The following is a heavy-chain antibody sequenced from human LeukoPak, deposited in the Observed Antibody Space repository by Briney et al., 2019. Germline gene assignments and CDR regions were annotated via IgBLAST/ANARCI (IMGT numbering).Heavy chain of an antibody. D-gene: IGHD3-10*01. V-gene: IGHV3-23*01. J-gene: IGHJ4*02. CDR1: GFTFRSYA. CDR2: MSNSGGST. Sequence: GGSLRLSCTASGFTFRSYAMSWVRQAPGKGLEWVSAMSNSGGSTYYADSVKGRFTISRVNSKSTLYLQMNSLRAEDTAVYYCAKDDGSGFGRGYFDYWGQGALVTVSS. CDR3: AKDDGSGFGRGYFDY.